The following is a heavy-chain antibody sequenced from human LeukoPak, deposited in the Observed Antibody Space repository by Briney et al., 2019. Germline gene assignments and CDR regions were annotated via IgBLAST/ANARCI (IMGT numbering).Heavy chain of an antibody. V-gene: IGHV4-31*03. D-gene: IGHD6-19*01. J-gene: IGHJ3*02. CDR3: ARQQWLEQDAFDI. CDR1: GGSISSGGYY. CDR2: IYYSGST. Sequence: PSQTLSLTCTVSGGSISSGGYYWSWIRQHPGKGLEWIGYIYYSGSTYYNPSLKSRVTISVDTPKNQFSLKLSSVTAADTAVYYCARQQWLEQDAFDIWGQGTMVTVSS.